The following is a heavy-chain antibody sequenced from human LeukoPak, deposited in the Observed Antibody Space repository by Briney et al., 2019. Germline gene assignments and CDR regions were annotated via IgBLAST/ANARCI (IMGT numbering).Heavy chain of an antibody. CDR3: ARVETAHYYDSSGPVEY. J-gene: IGHJ4*02. V-gene: IGHV3-7*01. Sequence: PGGSLRLACAASEFTFSTYWMSWVRQAPGKGLEWVANIKQDASETYYVDSVKGRFTISRDNAKNSVYLQMNSLRAEDTAVYYCARVETAHYYDSSGPVEYWGRGTLVTVSS. CDR2: IKQDASET. D-gene: IGHD3-22*01. CDR1: EFTFSTYW.